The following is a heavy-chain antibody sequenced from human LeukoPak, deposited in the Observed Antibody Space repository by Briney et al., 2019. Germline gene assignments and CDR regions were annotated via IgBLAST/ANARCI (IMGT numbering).Heavy chain of an antibody. V-gene: IGHV3-30*18. Sequence: GGSLRLSCAASGFTFSSYGMHWVRQAPGKGLEWVAAISYDGSNKYYADSVKGRFTVSRDNSKNTLYLQMNSLRAEDTAVYYCANFNYDSSGSRAFDIWGQGTMVTVSS. CDR3: ANFNYDSSGSRAFDI. D-gene: IGHD3-22*01. CDR1: GFTFSSYG. J-gene: IGHJ3*02. CDR2: ISYDGSNK.